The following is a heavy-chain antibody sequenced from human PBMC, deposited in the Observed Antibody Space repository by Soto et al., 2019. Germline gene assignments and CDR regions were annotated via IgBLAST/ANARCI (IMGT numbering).Heavy chain of an antibody. J-gene: IGHJ4*02. D-gene: IGHD3-22*01. Sequence: PWGSLRLSCASSGFTFSSYVMHWVRQAPGKGLEWVAVIWYDGSNKYYADSVKGRFTISRDNSKNTLYLQMNSLRAEDTAVYYCAKSPRMYYYDSSGYYHYDYWGLGTLVTGSS. V-gene: IGHV3-33*06. CDR3: AKSPRMYYYDSSGYYHYDY. CDR1: GFTFSSYV. CDR2: IWYDGSNK.